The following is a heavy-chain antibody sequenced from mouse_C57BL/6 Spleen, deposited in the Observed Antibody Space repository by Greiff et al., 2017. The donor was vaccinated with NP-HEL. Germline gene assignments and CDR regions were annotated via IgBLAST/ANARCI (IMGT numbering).Heavy chain of an antibody. V-gene: IGHV1-69*01. CDR1: GYTFTSYW. CDR3: ARGTTVVATWNYAMDY. D-gene: IGHD1-1*01. J-gene: IGHJ4*01. CDR2: IDPSDSYT. Sequence: VKLQESGAELVMPGASVKLSCKASGYTFTSYWMHWVKQRPGQGLEWIGEIDPSDSYTNYNQKFKGKSTLTVDKSSSTAYMQLSSLTSEDSAVYYCARGTTVVATWNYAMDYWGQGTSVTVSS.